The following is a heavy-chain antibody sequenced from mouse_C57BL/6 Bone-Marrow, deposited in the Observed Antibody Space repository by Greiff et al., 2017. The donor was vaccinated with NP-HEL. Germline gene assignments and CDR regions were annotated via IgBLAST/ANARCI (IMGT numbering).Heavy chain of an antibody. CDR1: GYTFTSYW. CDR3: ARSSWYPAWFAY. CDR2: IDPSDSET. Sequence: QVQLQQPGAELVRPGSSVKLSCKASGYTFTSYWMHWVKQRPIQGLEWIGNIDPSDSETHYNQKFKDKATLTVDKSSSTAYMQLSSLTSEDSAVYYCARSSWYPAWFAYWGQGPLVTVSA. J-gene: IGHJ3*01. D-gene: IGHD1-1*02. V-gene: IGHV1-52*01.